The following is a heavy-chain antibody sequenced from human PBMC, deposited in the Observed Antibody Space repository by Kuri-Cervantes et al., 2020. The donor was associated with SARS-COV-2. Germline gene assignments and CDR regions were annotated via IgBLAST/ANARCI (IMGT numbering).Heavy chain of an antibody. CDR1: GLTLSTYV. Sequence: GESLKISCAASGLTLSTYVIHWVRQPPGKGLEWVAVTRYDENKYYADSVKGRFTISGDNSKNTLYLQMNSLRAEDTAVYYCARGYSDYGDRYFDLWGRGTLVTVSS. J-gene: IGHJ2*01. V-gene: IGHV3-30*02. D-gene: IGHD4-17*01. CDR2: TRYDENK. CDR3: ARGYSDYGDRYFDL.